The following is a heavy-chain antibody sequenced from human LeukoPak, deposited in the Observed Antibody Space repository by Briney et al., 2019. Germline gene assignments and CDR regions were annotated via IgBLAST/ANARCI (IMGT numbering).Heavy chain of an antibody. D-gene: IGHD6-13*01. V-gene: IGHV4-59*11. CDR3: ARVGGSSWPFDY. CDR1: GDSISIHY. J-gene: IGHJ4*02. Sequence: SETLSLTCTVSGDSISIHYWTWLRQPPGKGLEGIGYIYYSGNTNYNPSLKSRVTISLDTSKNQFSLKLNSVTAADTAVYYCARVGGSSWPFDYWGQGTLVTVSS. CDR2: IYYSGNT.